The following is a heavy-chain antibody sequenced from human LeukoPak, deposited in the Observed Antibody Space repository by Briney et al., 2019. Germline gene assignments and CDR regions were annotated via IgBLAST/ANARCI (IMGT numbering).Heavy chain of an antibody. Sequence: GGSLRLSCAASGFIFSTYGMHWVRQAPGNGLEWVAFIRYDGSNKYYAGSVKGRFTISRDNSKNTLYLQMNSLRAEDTAVYYCAKDRSAYGDYWGQGTLVPVSS. CDR1: GFIFSTYG. CDR2: IRYDGSNK. V-gene: IGHV3-30*02. CDR3: AKDRSAYGDY. D-gene: IGHD4-17*01. J-gene: IGHJ4*02.